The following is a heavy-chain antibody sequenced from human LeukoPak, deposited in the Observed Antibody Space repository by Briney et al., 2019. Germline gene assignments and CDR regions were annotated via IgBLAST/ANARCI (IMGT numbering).Heavy chain of an antibody. CDR2: INSDESST. V-gene: IGHV3-74*01. J-gene: IGHJ1*01. CDR3: ARDGYNFPPAEYFQH. Sequence: GSLRLSCAASGFTFSSYWMHWVRQVPGKGMVWVSYINSDESSTSYADSVKGRFTISRDNAKSTLYLQMNSLRAEDTAVYYCARDGYNFPPAEYFQHWGQGTLVTVSS. CDR1: GFTFSSYW. D-gene: IGHD5-24*01.